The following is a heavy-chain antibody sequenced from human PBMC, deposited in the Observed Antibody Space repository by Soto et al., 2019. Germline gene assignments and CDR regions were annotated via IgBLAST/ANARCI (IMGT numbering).Heavy chain of an antibody. Sequence: QITLKESGPTLVKPTQTLTLTCTFSGFSLSTSGVGVGWIRQPPGKALEWLALIYWDDDKRYSPSLKSRHTITKDTSKNQVVLTMTNMDPVDTATYYCAHRSQTEDSDGMDVWGQGTTVTVSS. CDR2: IYWDDDK. CDR3: AHRSQTEDSDGMDV. CDR1: GFSLSTSGVG. V-gene: IGHV2-5*02. J-gene: IGHJ6*02. D-gene: IGHD2-15*01.